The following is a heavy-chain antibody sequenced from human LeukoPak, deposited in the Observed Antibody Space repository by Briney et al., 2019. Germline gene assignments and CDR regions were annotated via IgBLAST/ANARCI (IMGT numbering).Heavy chain of an antibody. V-gene: IGHV3-23*01. Sequence: PGGSLRLSCAASGFTFSSYAMSWVRQAPGKGLEWVSAISGSGGSTYYADSVKGRFTISRDNAKNSLYLQMNSLRAEDTAVYYCARDAQWLARGLDYWGQGTLVTVSS. CDR1: GFTFSSYA. CDR3: ARDAQWLARGLDY. CDR2: ISGSGGST. J-gene: IGHJ4*02. D-gene: IGHD6-19*01.